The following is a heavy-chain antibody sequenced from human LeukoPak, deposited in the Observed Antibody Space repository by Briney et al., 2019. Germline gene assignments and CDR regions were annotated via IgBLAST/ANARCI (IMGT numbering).Heavy chain of an antibody. V-gene: IGHV4-61*05. J-gene: IGHJ5*02. CDR1: GGSISSSSYY. Sequence: SETLSLTCTVSGGSISSSSYYWSWIRQPPGKGLEWIGYIYYSGSTNYNPSLKSRVTISVDTSKNQFSLKLSSVTAADTAVYYCARSSLWFGELGPLNNWFDPWGQGTLVTVSS. CDR3: ARSSLWFGELGPLNNWFDP. CDR2: IYYSGST. D-gene: IGHD3-10*01.